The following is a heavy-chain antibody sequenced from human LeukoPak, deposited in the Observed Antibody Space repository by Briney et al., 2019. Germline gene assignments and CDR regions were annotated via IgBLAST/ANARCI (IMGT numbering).Heavy chain of an antibody. CDR1: GFTFSSYA. V-gene: IGHV3-74*01. Sequence: GGSLRLSCAASGFTFSSYAMSWVRQAPGKGLVWVSRINSDGSSTSYADSVKGRFTISRDNAKNTLYLQMNSLRAEDTAVYYCARGDTAMAKGFDYWGQGTLVTVSS. J-gene: IGHJ4*02. D-gene: IGHD5-18*01. CDR3: ARGDTAMAKGFDY. CDR2: INSDGSST.